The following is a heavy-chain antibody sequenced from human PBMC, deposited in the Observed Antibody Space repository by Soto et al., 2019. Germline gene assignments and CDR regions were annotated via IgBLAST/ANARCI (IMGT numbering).Heavy chain of an antibody. D-gene: IGHD3-3*01. CDR1: GFTFSSYG. V-gene: IGHV3-33*01. J-gene: IGHJ6*02. Sequence: QVQLVESGGGVVQPGRSLRLSCAASGFTFSSYGMHWVRQAPGKGLEWVAVIWYDGSNKYYADSVKGRFTISRDNSKNTLYLQMNSLRAEDTAVYYCARGDLAIFGVVITYCGMDVWGQGTTVTVSS. CDR3: ARGDLAIFGVVITYCGMDV. CDR2: IWYDGSNK.